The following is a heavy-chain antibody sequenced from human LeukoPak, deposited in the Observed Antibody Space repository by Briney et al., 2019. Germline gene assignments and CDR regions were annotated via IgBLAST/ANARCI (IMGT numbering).Heavy chain of an antibody. Sequence: GGSLRLSCAASGFTFSSYEMNWVRQAPGRGLEWVSYISSSGSTIYYADSVKGRFTISRDNSKNTLYLQMNSLRAEDTAVYYCAKDRAYYYDSSGYYYHPFGFDPWGQGTLVTVSS. V-gene: IGHV3-48*03. CDR3: AKDRAYYYDSSGYYYHPFGFDP. D-gene: IGHD3-22*01. J-gene: IGHJ5*02. CDR2: ISSSGSTI. CDR1: GFTFSSYE.